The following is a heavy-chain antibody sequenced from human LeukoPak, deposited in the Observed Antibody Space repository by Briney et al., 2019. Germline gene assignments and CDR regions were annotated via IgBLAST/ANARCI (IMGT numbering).Heavy chain of an antibody. CDR2: MDRHTDI. Sequence: PGGSLRLSCTASGFTFSNFRVNWVRQARGKGLEWVSCMDRHTDIYYANSVRGRFTISRDNAKNSVFLQMDRLTVEDTAVYYCVGDPTTNRYQYFEYWGQGALVTVSS. CDR3: VGDPTTNRYQYFEY. V-gene: IGHV3-21*01. J-gene: IGHJ4*02. D-gene: IGHD2-8*01. CDR1: GFTFSNFR.